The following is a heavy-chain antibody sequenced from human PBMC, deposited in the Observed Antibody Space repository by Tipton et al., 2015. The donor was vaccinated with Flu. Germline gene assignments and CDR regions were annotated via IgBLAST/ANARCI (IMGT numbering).Heavy chain of an antibody. CDR2: IYYSGGT. V-gene: IGHV4-59*08. D-gene: IGHD2-2*01. CDR1: DDSITYYY. CDR3: ARGVPGAIGEAHFDY. J-gene: IGHJ4*02. Sequence: GLVKPSETLSLTCTVSDDSITYYYWSWIRQPPGKGLEWIGYIYYSGGTNYNPSLQSRLSISVDSSKNQLSLKLSSVTAADTAVYYCARGVPGAIGEAHFDYWGQGTLVTVSS.